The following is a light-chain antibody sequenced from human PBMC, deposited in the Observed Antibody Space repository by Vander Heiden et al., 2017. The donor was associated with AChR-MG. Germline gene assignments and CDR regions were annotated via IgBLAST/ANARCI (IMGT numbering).Light chain of an antibody. CDR3: QQSYTTLGT. CDR2: GAS. CDR1: QSISRY. J-gene: IGKJ3*01. V-gene: IGKV1-39*01. Sequence: DIQMTQSPSSLSASVGDRVTITCRASQSISRYLNWYQQKPGKAPNLLIYGASSLQSGVSSRFSGSGSGTDFTLTISSLQPEDFATYYCQQSYTTLGTFGPGTKVDLK.